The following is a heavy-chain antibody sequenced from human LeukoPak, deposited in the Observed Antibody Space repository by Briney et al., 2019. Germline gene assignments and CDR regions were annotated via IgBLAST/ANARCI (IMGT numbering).Heavy chain of an antibody. J-gene: IGHJ4*02. CDR3: ARGQRGYDYVWGSYRKPGGYYFDY. CDR2: INHSGRT. CDR1: GGSFSGYY. D-gene: IGHD3-16*02. Sequence: SETLSLTCAVYGGSFSGYYWSWIRQPPGKGLEWIGEINHSGRTNYNPSLKSRVTISVDTSKNQFSLKLSSVTAADTAVYYCARGQRGYDYVWGSYRKPGGYYFDYWGQGTLVTVSS. V-gene: IGHV4-34*01.